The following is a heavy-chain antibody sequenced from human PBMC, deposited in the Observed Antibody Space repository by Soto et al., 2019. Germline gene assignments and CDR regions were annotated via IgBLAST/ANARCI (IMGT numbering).Heavy chain of an antibody. CDR1: GFTFSSYG. V-gene: IGHV3-30*18. D-gene: IGHD3-22*01. CDR2: ISYYGSNK. J-gene: IGHJ4*02. CDR3: ANSDSSGYYQY. Sequence: GGSLRLSCAASGFTFSSYGMHWVRQAPGKGLEWVAVISYYGSNKYYGDAVKGRFTISRDNSKNTLYLQMNSLRAEDTVVYYCANSDSSGYYQYWGQGTLVTVSS.